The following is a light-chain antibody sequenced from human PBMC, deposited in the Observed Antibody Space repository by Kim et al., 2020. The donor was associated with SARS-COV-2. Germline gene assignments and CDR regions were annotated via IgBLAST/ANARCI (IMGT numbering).Light chain of an antibody. CDR1: NSNIGSNT. CDR3: SAWDDSLSAVV. Sequence: QPVLTQPPSASATPGQRVTISCSGSNSNIGSNTVNWYQQLPGTAPKLLIYNNDLRPSGVPDRFSGSKSGTSASLAISGLQSEDEAVYYCSAWDDSLSAVVFGGGTQLTVL. CDR2: NND. V-gene: IGLV1-44*01. J-gene: IGLJ2*01.